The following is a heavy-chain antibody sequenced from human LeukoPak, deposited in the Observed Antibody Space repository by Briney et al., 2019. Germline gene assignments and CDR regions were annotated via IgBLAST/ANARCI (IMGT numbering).Heavy chain of an antibody. V-gene: IGHV3-9*01. CDR2: NSWNSGSI. Sequence: GGSLRLSCAASGFTFDDYAMHWVRQAPGTGLEWVSSNSWNSGSIGYADSVKGRFTISRDNAKNSLYLQMNSLRAEDTAVYYCARDEIAAAATFFWYFDLWGRGTLVTVSS. CDR3: ARDEIAAAATFFWYFDL. D-gene: IGHD6-13*01. J-gene: IGHJ2*01. CDR1: GFTFDDYA.